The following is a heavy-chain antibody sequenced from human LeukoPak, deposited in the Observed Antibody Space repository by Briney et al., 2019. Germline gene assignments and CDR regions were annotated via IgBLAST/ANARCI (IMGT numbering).Heavy chain of an antibody. CDR3: ARGCSTSCPVDY. CDR1: GGSISSYY. J-gene: IGHJ4*02. Sequence: SETLSLTCTVSGGSISSYYGSWIRQPPGKGLEWLGYIYYSGSTNYNPSLKSRVTISVDTSKNQFSLKLSSVTAADTAVYYCARGCSTSCPVDYWGQGTLVTVSS. D-gene: IGHD2-2*01. V-gene: IGHV4-59*01. CDR2: IYYSGST.